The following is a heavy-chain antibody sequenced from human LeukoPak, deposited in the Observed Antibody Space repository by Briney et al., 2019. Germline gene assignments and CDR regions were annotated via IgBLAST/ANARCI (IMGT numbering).Heavy chain of an antibody. Sequence: SETLSLTCNVSGGSVTDNRYYWCWIRQPPGKGLEWIGYIYYSGSTNYNPSLKSRVTISVDTSKNQFSLKLSSVTAADTAVYYCARAQRQPLLDPWGQGTLVTVSS. J-gene: IGHJ5*02. CDR3: ARAQRQPLLDP. D-gene: IGHD2-2*01. CDR1: GGSVTDNRYY. CDR2: IYYSGST. V-gene: IGHV4-61*01.